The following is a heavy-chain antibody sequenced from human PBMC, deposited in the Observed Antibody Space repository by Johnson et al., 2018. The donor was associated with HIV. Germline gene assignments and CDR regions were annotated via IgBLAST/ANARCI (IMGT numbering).Heavy chain of an antibody. V-gene: IGHV3-30-3*01. CDR3: AREKTTGWYDDAFDI. J-gene: IGHJ3*02. Sequence: QVQLVESGGGVVQPGRSLRLSCEASGFNFSSYSMHWVRQAPGKGLEWVAVISYDGSNKHYADSVKGRFTIYRDNSKNTLYLHMTSLRADDTAVYYCAREKTTGWYDDAFDIWGHGTMVTVSS. D-gene: IGHD6-19*01. CDR2: ISYDGSNK. CDR1: GFNFSSYS.